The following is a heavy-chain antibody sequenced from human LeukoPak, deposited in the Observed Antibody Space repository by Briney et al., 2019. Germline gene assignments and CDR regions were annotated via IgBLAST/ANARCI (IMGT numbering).Heavy chain of an antibody. CDR1: GGSISSGSYY. Sequence: SETLSLACTVSGGSISSGSYYWSWIRQPAGKGLEWIGRIYTGGSTNYNPSLKSRVTISVDTSKNQFSLKLSSVTAAGTAVYYCARDEGYYDFCFAHWGQGTLVTVSS. D-gene: IGHD3-3*01. CDR3: ARDEGYYDFCFAH. J-gene: IGHJ5*02. CDR2: IYTGGST. V-gene: IGHV4-61*02.